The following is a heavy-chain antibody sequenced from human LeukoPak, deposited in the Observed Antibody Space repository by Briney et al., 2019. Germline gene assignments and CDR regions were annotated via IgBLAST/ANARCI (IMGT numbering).Heavy chain of an antibody. CDR1: GFTFSNAW. CDR2: IKSKTDGRTT. D-gene: IGHD5-18*01. J-gene: IGHJ4*02. CDR3: TTGYSYGPLDY. Sequence: GGSLRLSCAASGFTFSNAWMNWVRQAPGKGLEWVGRIKSKTDGRTTDYAAPVKGRFTISRDDSKNTLYLQMNSLKTEDTAVYYCTTGYSYGPLDYWGQGTLVTVSS. V-gene: IGHV3-15*07.